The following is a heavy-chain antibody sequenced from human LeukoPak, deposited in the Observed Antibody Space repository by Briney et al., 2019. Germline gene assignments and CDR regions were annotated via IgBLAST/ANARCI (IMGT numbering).Heavy chain of an antibody. CDR1: GYTFTSYG. D-gene: IGHD1-26*01. Sequence: GASVKVSCKASGYTFTSYGISWVRQAPGQGLEWMGWISAYNGNTSYAQKLQGRVTMTTDTSTSTAYMELRSLRSDDTAVYYCARERRGTWELRVFDYWGQGTLVTVSS. CDR2: ISAYNGNT. J-gene: IGHJ4*02. V-gene: IGHV1-18*01. CDR3: ARERRGTWELRVFDY.